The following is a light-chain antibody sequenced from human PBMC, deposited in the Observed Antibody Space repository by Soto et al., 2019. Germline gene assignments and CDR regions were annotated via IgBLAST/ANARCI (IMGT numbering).Light chain of an antibody. J-gene: IGKJ5*01. CDR2: GIS. CDR1: QSVNSN. CDR3: QQHGQWPIT. Sequence: EIVMKHSPATLSVSKGERATLSCRASQSVNSNYLAWYQQKPGQAPRLLIYGISKRATDIPDRFSGSGSGTEFTLTISSLQPEDFATYYCQQHGQWPITFGQVTRLEIK. V-gene: IGKV3D-15*01.